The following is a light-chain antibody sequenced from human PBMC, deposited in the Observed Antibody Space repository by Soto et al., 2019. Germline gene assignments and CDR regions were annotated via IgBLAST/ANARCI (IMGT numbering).Light chain of an antibody. Sequence: EIVLTQSPGTLSLSPGERATLSCRASQSVSSYLAWYQQKPGQAPRLLIYGVSSRATGIPDRFSGSGSGTGFPLPISRLGAENFAVDFRQAEVSSPLTFGGGTKVDIK. CDR2: GVS. J-gene: IGKJ4*01. CDR1: QSVSSY. CDR3: QAEVSSPLT. V-gene: IGKV3-20*01.